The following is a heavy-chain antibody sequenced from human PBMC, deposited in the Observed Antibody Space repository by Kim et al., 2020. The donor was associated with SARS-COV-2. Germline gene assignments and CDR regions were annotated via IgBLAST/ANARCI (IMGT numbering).Heavy chain of an antibody. D-gene: IGHD3-10*01. CDR3: VRQVAGSNFDV. CDR2: ISGSGNRA. V-gene: IGHV3-23*01. J-gene: IGHJ3*01. CDR1: GFRFKSHD. Sequence: ASGFRFKSHDLQWGRQDPGEGPEWVSGISGSGNRALYADSVKGRFTISRDNSKNTLYLQLNILRAEDTAIYYCVRQVAGSNFDVWGQGTMV.